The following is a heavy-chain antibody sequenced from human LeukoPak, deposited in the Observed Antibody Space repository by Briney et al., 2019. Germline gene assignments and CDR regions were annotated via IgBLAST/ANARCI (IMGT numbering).Heavy chain of an antibody. J-gene: IGHJ4*02. CDR1: GFSFSTYG. Sequence: PGRSLRLSCAASGFSFSTYGMHWVRQAPGKGLEWVALLSYDGSNEYYAASVKGRFTISRDNSKNTLYLQMDSLRDEDTAVYYCARDRGYTYGHPLDYWGQGTLVTVSS. CDR2: LSYDGSNE. CDR3: ARDRGYTYGHPLDY. V-gene: IGHV3-30*03. D-gene: IGHD5-18*01.